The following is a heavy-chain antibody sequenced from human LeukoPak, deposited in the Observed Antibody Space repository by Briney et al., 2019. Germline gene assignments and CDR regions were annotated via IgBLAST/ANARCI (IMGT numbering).Heavy chain of an antibody. CDR1: GFTFSSYS. D-gene: IGHD3-22*01. CDR2: ISSSSSYI. V-gene: IGHV3-21*01. CDR3: ARFQYYDSSGYYPYGMDV. J-gene: IGHJ6*02. Sequence: GGSLRLSCAASGFTFSSYSMNWVRQAPGKVLEWVSSISSSSSYIYYADSVKGRFTISRDNAKNSLYLQMNSLRAEDTAVYYCARFQYYDSSGYYPYGMDVWGQGTTVTVSS.